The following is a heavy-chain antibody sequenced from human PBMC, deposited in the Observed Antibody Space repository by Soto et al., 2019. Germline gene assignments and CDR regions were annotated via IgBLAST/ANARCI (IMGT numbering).Heavy chain of an antibody. J-gene: IGHJ5*02. Sequence: TLSLTWTVSGGSISSSSYYWGWIRQPPGKGLEWIGSIYYSGSTYYNPSLKSRVTISVDTSKNQFSLKLSSVTAADTAVYYCARHKPIAGAGTSWFDPWGQGTLVTVSS. CDR2: IYYSGST. CDR1: GGSISSSSYY. CDR3: ARHKPIAGAGTSWFDP. D-gene: IGHD6-13*01. V-gene: IGHV4-39*01.